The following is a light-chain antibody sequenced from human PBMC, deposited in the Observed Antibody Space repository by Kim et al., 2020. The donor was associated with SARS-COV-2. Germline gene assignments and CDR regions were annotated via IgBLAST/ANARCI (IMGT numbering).Light chain of an antibody. V-gene: IGKV1-39*01. CDR1: QSISRF. CDR2: DAS. Sequence: ASVGDRVTITCRASQSISRFLNWYQQKPGKAPSLLIYDASSLQSGVPSRFSGSGSGTDFTLIISSLQPEDFATYYCQQTFSTPRTFGQGTKVEIK. J-gene: IGKJ2*01. CDR3: QQTFSTPRT.